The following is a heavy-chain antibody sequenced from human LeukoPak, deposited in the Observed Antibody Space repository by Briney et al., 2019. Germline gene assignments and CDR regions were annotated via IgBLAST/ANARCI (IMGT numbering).Heavy chain of an antibody. CDR3: ARDWDSSSWYSYYFDY. J-gene: IGHJ4*02. D-gene: IGHD6-13*01. V-gene: IGHV3-21*01. CDR2: ISSSSSYI. Sequence: GGSLRLSCAASGFTFITYSMNWVRQAPGKGLEWVSSISSSSSYIYYADSVKGRFTISRDNAKNSLYLQMNSLRAEDTAVYYCARDWDSSSWYSYYFDYWGQGTLVTVSS. CDR1: GFTFITYS.